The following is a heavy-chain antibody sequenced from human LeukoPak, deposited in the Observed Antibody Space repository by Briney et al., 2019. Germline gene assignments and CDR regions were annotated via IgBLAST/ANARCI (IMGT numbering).Heavy chain of an antibody. V-gene: IGHV1-69*01. D-gene: IGHD2-2*01. CDR2: IIPIFGIA. CDR1: GGTFSSYA. Sequence: SVKVSCKASGGTFSSYAISWVRQAPGQGLEWMGGIIPIFGIANYAQKFQGRVTITADESTSTAYMELSSLRSEDTAVYYCARAHVVPADYYGMDVWGQGTTVTVSS. J-gene: IGHJ6*02. CDR3: ARAHVVPADYYGMDV.